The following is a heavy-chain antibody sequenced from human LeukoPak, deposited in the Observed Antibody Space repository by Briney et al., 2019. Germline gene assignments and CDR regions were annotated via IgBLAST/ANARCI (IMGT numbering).Heavy chain of an antibody. CDR1: GFTFSSYG. D-gene: IGHD6-19*01. V-gene: IGHV3-30*18. CDR3: AKGYSSGWYNWFDP. J-gene: IGHJ5*02. CDR2: ISYDGSNK. Sequence: GGCLRLSCAASGFTFSSYGMHWVRQAPGKGLEWVAVISYDGSNKYYADSVKGRFTISRDPSKNTLYLQMSSLRAEDTAVYYCAKGYSSGWYNWFDPWGQGTLVTVSS.